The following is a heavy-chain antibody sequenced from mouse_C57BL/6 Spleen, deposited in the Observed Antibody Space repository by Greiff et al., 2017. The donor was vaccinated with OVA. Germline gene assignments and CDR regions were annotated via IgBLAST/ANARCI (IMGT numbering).Heavy chain of an antibody. CDR1: GYTFTSYW. V-gene: IGHV1-59*01. Sequence: VKLQQPGAELVRPGTSVKLSCKASGYTFTSYWMHWVKQRPGQGLEWIGVIDPSDSYTNYNQKFKGKATLTVDTSSSTAYMQLSSLTSEDSAVYYCARSGYYGRGLFDVWGTGTTVTVSS. CDR2: IDPSDSYT. D-gene: IGHD1-1*01. J-gene: IGHJ1*03. CDR3: ARSGYYGRGLFDV.